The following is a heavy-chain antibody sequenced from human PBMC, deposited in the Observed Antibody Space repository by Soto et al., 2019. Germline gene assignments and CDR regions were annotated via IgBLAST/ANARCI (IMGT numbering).Heavy chain of an antibody. J-gene: IGHJ5*01. V-gene: IGHV3-48*01. CDR3: ARTEVFGDYVNWFDS. CDR2: ISSSSSTI. D-gene: IGHD4-17*01. CDR1: GFTFSSYS. Sequence: LRLSCAASGFTFSSYSMNWVRQAPGKGLEWVSYISSSSSTIYYADSVKGRFTISRDNAKNSLYLQMNSLRAEDTAVYYCARTEVFGDYVNWFDSWGQGTLVTVSS.